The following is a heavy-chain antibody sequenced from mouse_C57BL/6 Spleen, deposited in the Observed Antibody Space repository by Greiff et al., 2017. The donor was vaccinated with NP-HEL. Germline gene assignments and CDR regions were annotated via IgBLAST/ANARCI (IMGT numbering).Heavy chain of an antibody. J-gene: IGHJ2*01. Sequence: VQLQQSGAELVKPGASVKISCKASGYAFSSYWMNWVKQRPGKGLEWIGQIYPGDGDTNYNGKFKGKATLTEDKPSSTAYMQLSSLTSEDSAVYFCARSGYYYGSSYEDYFDYWGQGTTLTVSS. CDR2: IYPGDGDT. V-gene: IGHV1-80*01. D-gene: IGHD1-1*01. CDR3: ARSGYYYGSSYEDYFDY. CDR1: GYAFSSYW.